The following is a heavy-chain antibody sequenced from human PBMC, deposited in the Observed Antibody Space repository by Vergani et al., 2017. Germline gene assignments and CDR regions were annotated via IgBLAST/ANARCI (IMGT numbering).Heavy chain of an antibody. V-gene: IGHV1-69*02. Sequence: QVQLVQSGAEVKKPGSSVKVSCKASGGTFSSYTISWVRQAPGQGLEWMGRIIPILGIANYAQKFQVRVTITADKSTSTAYMELSSLRSEDTAVYYCASGYYDSSATDAFDIWGQGTMVTVSS. D-gene: IGHD3-22*01. J-gene: IGHJ3*02. CDR2: IIPILGIA. CDR3: ASGYYDSSATDAFDI. CDR1: GGTFSSYT.